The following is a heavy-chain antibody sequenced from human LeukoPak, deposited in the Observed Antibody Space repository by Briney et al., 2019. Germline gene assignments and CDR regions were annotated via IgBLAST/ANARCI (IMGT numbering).Heavy chain of an antibody. Sequence: ASETLSLTCSVCGGSIAGNSDFWAWIRQPPGKGLEWIRSIYNTGRSYKNPSVESRATLSVDTSKNEFSLHLNFVTAADTAVYYCARRTGDSNGRWFDPWGQGTLVTVSS. CDR3: ARRTGDSNGRWFDP. CDR2: IYNTGRS. J-gene: IGHJ5*02. V-gene: IGHV4-39*01. CDR1: GGSIAGNSDF. D-gene: IGHD2-21*02.